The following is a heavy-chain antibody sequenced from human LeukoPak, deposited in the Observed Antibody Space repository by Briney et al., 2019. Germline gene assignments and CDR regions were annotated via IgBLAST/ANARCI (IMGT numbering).Heavy chain of an antibody. V-gene: IGHV3-30-3*01. CDR3: ARNNHYDFWSGYYDYYYGMDV. Sequence: GGSLRLSCAASGFTFSSYAMHWVRQAPGKGLEWVAVISYDGSNKYYADSVKGRFTISRDNSKNTLYPQMNSLRAEDTAVYYCARNNHYDFWSGYYDYYYGMDVWGQGTTVTVSS. J-gene: IGHJ6*02. D-gene: IGHD3-3*01. CDR2: ISYDGSNK. CDR1: GFTFSSYA.